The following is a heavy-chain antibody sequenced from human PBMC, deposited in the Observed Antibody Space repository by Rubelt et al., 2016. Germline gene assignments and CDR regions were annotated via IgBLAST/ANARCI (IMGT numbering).Heavy chain of an antibody. V-gene: IGHV1-18*01. CDR1: TFTSYG. D-gene: IGHD1-1*01. J-gene: IGHJ4*02. CDR3: ATALERVFDY. Sequence: TFTSYGISWVRQAPGQGLEWMGWISAYNGNTNYAQKLQGRVTMTTDTSTSTAYMELSSLRSEDTAVYYCATALERVFDYWGQGTLVTVSS. CDR2: ISAYNGNT.